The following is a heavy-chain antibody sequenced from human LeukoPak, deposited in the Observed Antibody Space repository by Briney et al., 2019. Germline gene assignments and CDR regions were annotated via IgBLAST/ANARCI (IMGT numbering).Heavy chain of an antibody. CDR3: ARGVFDY. CDR2: ISPNSDDT. V-gene: IGHV1-2*02. Sequence: ASVKISCKASGYTFTGYYLHWVRQAPGQGLEWMGWISPNSDDTNYAQKFRGRVNMTRDTSISTAYMELSRLRSDDTAIYYCARGVFDYWGQGTLVTVSS. J-gene: IGHJ4*02. CDR1: GYTFTGYY.